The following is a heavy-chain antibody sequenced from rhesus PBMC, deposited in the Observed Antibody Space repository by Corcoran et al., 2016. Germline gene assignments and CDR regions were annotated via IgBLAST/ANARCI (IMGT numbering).Heavy chain of an antibody. CDR3: ATGPTIWTGYYSYFDY. D-gene: IGHD3-3*01. Sequence: EVQLVETGGGLVQPGGSLQLSCAASGFTFSSYGMRWVRQVSGTGVGWVSAFNSGGGSTYYADSVKGRFTISRDNSKNTLSLQMNSLRAEDTAVYYCATGPTIWTGYYSYFDYWGQGVLVTVSS. CDR2: FNSGGGST. V-gene: IGHV3S5*01. J-gene: IGHJ4*01. CDR1: GFTFSSYG.